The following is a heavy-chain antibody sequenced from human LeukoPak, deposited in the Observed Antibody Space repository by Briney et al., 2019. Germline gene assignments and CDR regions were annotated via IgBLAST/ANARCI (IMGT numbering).Heavy chain of an antibody. CDR1: GYSISSGYY. D-gene: IGHD3-3*01. CDR3: ARDAHYDFWSGYYAGNMDV. V-gene: IGHV4-38-2*02. J-gene: IGHJ6*03. Sequence: SETLSLTCAVSGYSISSGYYWGWIRQPLGKGLEWIGSIYHSGSTYYNPSLKSRVTISVDTSKNQFSLKLSSVTAADTAVYYCARDAHYDFWSGYYAGNMDVWGKGTTVTVSS. CDR2: IYHSGST.